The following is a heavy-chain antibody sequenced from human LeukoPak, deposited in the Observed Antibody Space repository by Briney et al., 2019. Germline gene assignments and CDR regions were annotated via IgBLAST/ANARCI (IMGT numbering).Heavy chain of an antibody. CDR1: GSTFSSYG. CDR3: ARDLLPAPWNGMDV. Sequence: PGGSLRLSCAASGSTFSSYGMHWVRQAPGKGLEWVAVISYDGSNKYYADSVKGRFTISRDNSKNMLYLQLNSLRPEDTAVYYCARDLLPAPWNGMDVWGQGTTVTVSS. J-gene: IGHJ6*02. D-gene: IGHD1-26*01. V-gene: IGHV3-30*03. CDR2: ISYDGSNK.